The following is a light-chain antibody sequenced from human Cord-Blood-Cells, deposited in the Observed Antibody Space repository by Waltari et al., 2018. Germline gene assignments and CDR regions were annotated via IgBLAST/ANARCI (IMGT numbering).Light chain of an antibody. CDR1: QSLVYSDGNTY. CDR3: IQGTHWPFT. CDR2: KVS. V-gene: IGKV2-30*01. Sequence: DVVMTKSPLSLPVTLGQPASISCRSSQSLVYSDGNTYLNWFQQRQGQSPRRLIYKVSNRDSGVPDRFSGSGSGTDFTLKISRVEAEDVGVYYCIQGTHWPFTFGTGTKVDIK. J-gene: IGKJ3*01.